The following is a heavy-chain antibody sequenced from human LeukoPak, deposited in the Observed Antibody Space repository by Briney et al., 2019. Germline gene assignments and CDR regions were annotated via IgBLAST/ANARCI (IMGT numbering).Heavy chain of an antibody. J-gene: IGHJ3*02. D-gene: IGHD3-22*01. V-gene: IGHV3-11*01. CDR2: ISSSGSTI. CDR1: GFTFSDYY. CDR3: ARDVPMHYDSSGDAFDI. Sequence: PGGSLRLSCAASGFTFSDYYMSWIRQAPGKGLEWVSYISSSGSTIYYADSVKGRFTISRDNAKNSLYLQMNGLRVEDTAVYYCARDVPMHYDSSGDAFDIWGQGTMVTVSS.